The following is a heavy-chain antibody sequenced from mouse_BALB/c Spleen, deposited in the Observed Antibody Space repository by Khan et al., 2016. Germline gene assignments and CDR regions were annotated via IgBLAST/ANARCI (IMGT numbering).Heavy chain of an antibody. Sequence: EVQLQESGPSLVKPSQTLSLTCFVTGDSITSGFWNWIRKFPGNKLEYMGYISYSGNTFYNPSLKSRISITRDTSKNQYSLQLNSVTTEDTATYCCTNYSLFYFDYWGQGTTLTVST. CDR1: GDSITSGF. V-gene: IGHV3-8*02. CDR3: TNYSLFYFDY. J-gene: IGHJ2*01. D-gene: IGHD6-2*01. CDR2: ISYSGNT.